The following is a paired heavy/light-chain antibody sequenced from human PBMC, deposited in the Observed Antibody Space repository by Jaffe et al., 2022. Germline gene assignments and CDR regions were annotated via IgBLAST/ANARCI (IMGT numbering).Light chain of an antibody. J-gene: IGKJ2*01. CDR2: AAS. CDR1: QSISTH. CDR3: QQSYNTPRT. Sequence: DIQMTQSPSSLSASVRDRVTITCRANQSISTHLNWYQQKPGKAPKLLIYAASSLQTEVPSRFSGSGSGTDFTLTISSLHLEDFATYYCQQSYNTPRTFGQGTKLEIK. V-gene: IGKV1-39*01.
Heavy chain of an antibody. CDR1: GGFINNYY. V-gene: IGHV4-59*01. CDR2: VFYSGRT. Sequence: QVQLQESGPGLVKPSETLSLTCSVSGGFINNYYWNWIRQPPGKGLEWIGYVFYSGRTNYNPSLMSRVIISVDKSKTQFSLKLSSVTAADTAVYYCAKSYSSASRDWFDPWGQGTLVTVSS. D-gene: IGHD6-25*01. J-gene: IGHJ5*02. CDR3: AKSYSSASRDWFDP.